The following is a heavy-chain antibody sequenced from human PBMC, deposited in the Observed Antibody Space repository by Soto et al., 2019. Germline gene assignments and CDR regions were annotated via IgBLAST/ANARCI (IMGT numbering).Heavy chain of an antibody. CDR1: GGTFSNSA. CDR3: ARDTDRLQFGGNYYYDLDV. CDR2: IMPIFRTP. D-gene: IGHD2-2*01. Sequence: QVQLDQSGAEVKKPGSSVKLSCKASGGTFSNSAISWVRQAPGQGLEWMGGIMPIFRTPDYAQKFQARVTITADESTSTGYMELSGLKPDDTAAYYCARDTDRLQFGGNYYYDLDVWGQGTTVTVSS. V-gene: IGHV1-69*12. J-gene: IGHJ6*02.